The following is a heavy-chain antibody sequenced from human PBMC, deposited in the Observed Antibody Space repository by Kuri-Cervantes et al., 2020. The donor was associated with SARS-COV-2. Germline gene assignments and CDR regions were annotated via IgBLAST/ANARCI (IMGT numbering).Heavy chain of an antibody. Sequence: ASVKVSCKASGYTFTVYGVTWVRQAPGQGPEWMGWISAHDGNTKYSQKFQGRITTTTDISTNTAYMELESLRSDDTAVYYCARGNYHAPYNNYYYMDVWGEGTTVTVSS. J-gene: IGHJ6*03. CDR1: GYTFTVYG. V-gene: IGHV1-18*01. CDR3: ARGNYHAPYNNYYYMDV. CDR2: ISAHDGNT. D-gene: IGHD1-7*01.